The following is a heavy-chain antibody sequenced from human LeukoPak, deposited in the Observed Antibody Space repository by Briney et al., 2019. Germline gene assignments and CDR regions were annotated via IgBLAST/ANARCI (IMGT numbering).Heavy chain of an antibody. CDR3: AKSAYTYCSSTSCYFDYGMDV. CDR2: ISGSGGST. Sequence: GGSLRLSCAASGFTFSSYAMSWVRQAPGKGLEWVSAISGSGGSTYYADSVKGRFIISRDNSKNTLYLQMNSLRAEDTAVYYCAKSAYTYCSSTSCYFDYGMDVWGQGTTVTVSS. V-gene: IGHV3-23*01. J-gene: IGHJ6*02. CDR1: GFTFSSYA. D-gene: IGHD2-2*01.